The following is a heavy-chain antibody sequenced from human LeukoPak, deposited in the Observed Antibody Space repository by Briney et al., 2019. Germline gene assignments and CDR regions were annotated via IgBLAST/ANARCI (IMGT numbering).Heavy chain of an antibody. D-gene: IGHD2-2*02. CDR2: ISGSGGST. J-gene: IGHJ4*02. Sequence: GGSLRLSCAASGFTFSSYAMSWVRQAPGKGLEWVSAISGSGGSTYYADSVEGRFTISRDNSKNTLYLQMNSLRAEDTAVYYCARPYATKYCSSTSCYNWGQGTLVTVSS. CDR1: GFTFSSYA. CDR3: ARPYATKYCSSTSCYN. V-gene: IGHV3-23*01.